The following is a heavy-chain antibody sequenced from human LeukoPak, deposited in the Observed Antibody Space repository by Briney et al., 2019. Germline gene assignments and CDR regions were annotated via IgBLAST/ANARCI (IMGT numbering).Heavy chain of an antibody. CDR3: ARVRSGSPEYFDY. Sequence: ASVKVSCKASGYTFTGYYMHWVRQAPGQGLEWMGWINPNSGGTNYAQKFQGRVTMTRDTSISTAYMELSRLRSDDTAVYYCARVRSGSPEYFDYWGQETLVTVSS. J-gene: IGHJ4*02. CDR2: INPNSGGT. CDR1: GYTFTGYY. V-gene: IGHV1-2*02. D-gene: IGHD1-26*01.